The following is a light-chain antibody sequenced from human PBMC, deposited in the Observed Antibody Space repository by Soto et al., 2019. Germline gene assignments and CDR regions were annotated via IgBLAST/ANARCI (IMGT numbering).Light chain of an antibody. Sequence: EIVLMQSSGTLSLSPGERATLSCRASQSISSNYLAWYQQTPGQAPRLLIYDTSSRATGIPDRFSASGSGTDFTLTISRLEPEDFAMYYCQHYGSSPGTFGQGTKLEIK. CDR1: QSISSNY. CDR2: DTS. J-gene: IGKJ2*01. V-gene: IGKV3-20*01. CDR3: QHYGSSPGT.